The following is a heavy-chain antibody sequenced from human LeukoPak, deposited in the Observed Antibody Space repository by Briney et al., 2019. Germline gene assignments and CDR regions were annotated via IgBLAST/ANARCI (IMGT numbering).Heavy chain of an antibody. CDR2: ISGSGGST. CDR1: GINFCHYS. Sequence: GSLGLSCAASGINFCHYSIFWVRQASGKGLEWVSAISGSGGSTYYADSVKGRFTISRDNSKNTLYLQMNSLRAEDTAVYYCATMTIFGVVPDYWGQGTLVTVSS. J-gene: IGHJ4*02. V-gene: IGHV3-23*01. CDR3: ATMTIFGVVPDY. D-gene: IGHD3-3*01.